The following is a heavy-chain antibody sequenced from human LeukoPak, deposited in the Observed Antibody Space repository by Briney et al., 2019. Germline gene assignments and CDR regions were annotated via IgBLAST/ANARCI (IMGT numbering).Heavy chain of an antibody. CDR3: ARDVGYNYDYFDY. V-gene: IGHV3-30*01. CDR1: GFTFSSYA. J-gene: IGHJ4*02. Sequence: GGSLRLSCAASGFTFSSYAMHWVHQAPGKGLEWVAVISYDGSNKYYADSVKGRFTISRDNSKNTLYLQMNSLRAEDTAVYYCARDVGYNYDYFDYWGQGTLVTVSS. CDR2: ISYDGSNK. D-gene: IGHD5-24*01.